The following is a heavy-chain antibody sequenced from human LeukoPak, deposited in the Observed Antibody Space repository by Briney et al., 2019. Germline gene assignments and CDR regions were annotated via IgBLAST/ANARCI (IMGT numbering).Heavy chain of an antibody. CDR1: GYTFTNYG. Sequence: GASVKVSCKASGYTFTNYGVSWVRQAPGQGLEWMGWIHTYNGHTNYAQKLQGRVTMTTDTSTSTAYMELSSLRSDDTAVYYCARSSNFRYSSSWYVAFDIWAKGQWSPSLQ. CDR3: ARSSNFRYSSSWYVAFDI. D-gene: IGHD6-13*01. J-gene: IGHJ3*02. CDR2: IHTYNGHT. V-gene: IGHV1-18*01.